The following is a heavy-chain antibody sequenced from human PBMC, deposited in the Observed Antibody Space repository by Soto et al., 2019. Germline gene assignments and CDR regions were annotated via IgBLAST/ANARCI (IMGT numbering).Heavy chain of an antibody. CDR2: ISAYNGNT. D-gene: IGHD6-19*01. V-gene: IGHV1-18*01. J-gene: IGHJ5*02. CDR1: GYTFTSYG. Sequence: ETSVKVSCKASGYTFTSYGISWVRQAPGQGLEWMGWISAYNGNTNYAQKLQGRVNMTTDTSTSTAYMELRSLRSDDTAVYYCARVSSGWYDYLNWFDPWGQGTLVTVSS. CDR3: ARVSSGWYDYLNWFDP.